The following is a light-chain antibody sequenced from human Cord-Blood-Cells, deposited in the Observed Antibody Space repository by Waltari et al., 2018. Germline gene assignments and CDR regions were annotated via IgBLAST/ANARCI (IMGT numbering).Light chain of an antibody. CDR1: SSAVGGYNY. J-gene: IGLJ3*02. Sequence: QSALTQPASVSGSPGQSITISCTGTSSAVGGYNYVSWYQQHPGKAPKLMIYDVRKRPSGVSNRFSGSKSGNPASLTISGLQAEDEADYYCSTYTSSSSWVFGGGTKLTVL. CDR3: STYTSSSSWV. V-gene: IGLV2-14*01. CDR2: DVR.